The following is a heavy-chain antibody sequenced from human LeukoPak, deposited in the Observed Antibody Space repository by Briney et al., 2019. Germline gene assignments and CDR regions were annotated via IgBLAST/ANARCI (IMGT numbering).Heavy chain of an antibody. Sequence: PSETLSLTCTVSGGSISSSSYYWGWIRQPTGNGLEWIGSIYYSGSTYYNPSLKSRVTISVDTSKNQFSLKLSSVTAADTAVYYCARHVIDPPQGATVFDYWGQGTLVTVSS. J-gene: IGHJ4*02. CDR2: IYYSGST. CDR3: ARHVIDPPQGATVFDY. CDR1: GGSISSSSYY. D-gene: IGHD2-15*01. V-gene: IGHV4-39*01.